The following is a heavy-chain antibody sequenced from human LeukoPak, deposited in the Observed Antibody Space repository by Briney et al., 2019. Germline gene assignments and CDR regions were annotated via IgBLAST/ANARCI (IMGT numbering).Heavy chain of an antibody. V-gene: IGHV4-34*01. CDR3: ARVRSRYCSSTSCCGGWFDP. J-gene: IGHJ5*02. CDR2: INHSGST. Sequence: NPSETLSLTCAVYGGSFSGYYWSWIRQPPGKGLEWIGEINHSGSTNYNPSLKSRVTISVDTSKNQFSLKLSSVTAADTAVYYCARVRSRYCSSTSCCGGWFDPWGQGTLVTVSS. CDR1: GGSFSGYY. D-gene: IGHD2-2*01.